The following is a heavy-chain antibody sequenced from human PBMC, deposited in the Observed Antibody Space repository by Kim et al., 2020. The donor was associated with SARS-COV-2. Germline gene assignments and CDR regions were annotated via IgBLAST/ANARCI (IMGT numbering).Heavy chain of an antibody. J-gene: IGHJ4*02. Sequence: GESLKISCKASGYSFTSYWIGWVRQMPGKGLEWMGIIYPGNSDPRYSPSFQGQVTTSADKSVNTAYLQWSGLKASDTAMYFCATTLRVPGNIDGFEFWGQGTLVTVSS. D-gene: IGHD6-19*01. CDR3: ATTLRVPGNIDGFEF. CDR2: IYPGNSDP. CDR1: GYSFTSYW. V-gene: IGHV5-51*01.